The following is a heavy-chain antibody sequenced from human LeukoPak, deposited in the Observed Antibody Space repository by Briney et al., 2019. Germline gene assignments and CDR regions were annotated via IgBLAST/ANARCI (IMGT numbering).Heavy chain of an antibody. CDR2: INTNIGNS. V-gene: IGHV7-4-1*02. Sequence: ASVKVSCKASVYTFTNYAISWVRQAPGQGREWVGWINTNIGNSTYAQGFTGRFVFSLDTSVSTAYLQISSLKAEDTAVYYCARHWRLFDFWGQGTLVTVSS. CDR1: VYTFTNYA. CDR3: ARHWRLFDF. D-gene: IGHD1-1*01. J-gene: IGHJ4*02.